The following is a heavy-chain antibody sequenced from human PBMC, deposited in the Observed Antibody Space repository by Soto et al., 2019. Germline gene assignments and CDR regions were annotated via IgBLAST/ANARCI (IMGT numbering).Heavy chain of an antibody. CDR3: ARDSGDSIYWDP. CDR2: INAGNGNT. V-gene: IGHV1-3*01. CDR1: GYIFTTYA. Sequence: QVQLVQSGAEVKKPGASVKVSCKASGYIFTTYAIHWVRQAPGQRLEWMGWINAGNGNTKYSQKFQGRLTINRDTSATTAYMGLSSLRSEDTAVYYCARDSGDSIYWDPWGQGTLVTVSS. J-gene: IGHJ5*02. D-gene: IGHD2-21*02.